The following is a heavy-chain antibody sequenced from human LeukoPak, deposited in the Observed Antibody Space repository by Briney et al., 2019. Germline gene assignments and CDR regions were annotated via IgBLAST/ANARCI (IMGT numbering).Heavy chain of an antibody. D-gene: IGHD5-24*01. V-gene: IGHV3-33*01. Sequence: GGSLRLSCAASGFTFSSYGMHWVRQAPGKGLEWVAVIWYDGSNKYYGDSVKGRFTISRDNSKQTLYRQMNSLRAEDTAVYCCARGEGDNDAEYLQHWGQGTLVTVS. CDR2: IWYDGSNK. J-gene: IGHJ1*01. CDR3: ARGEGDNDAEYLQH. CDR1: GFTFSSYG.